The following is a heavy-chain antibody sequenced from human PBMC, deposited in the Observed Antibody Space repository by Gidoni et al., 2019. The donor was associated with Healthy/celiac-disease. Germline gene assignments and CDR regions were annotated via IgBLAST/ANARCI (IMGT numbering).Heavy chain of an antibody. CDR1: GFTFSSYW. V-gene: IGHV3-74*01. Sequence: EVQLVESGGGLVQPGGSLRLSCAASGFTFSSYWMHWVRQAPGKGLVWVSRINSDGSSTSYADSVKGRFTISRDNAKNTLYLQMNSLRAEDTAVYYCARVGVAGAAGDYFDYWGQGTLVTVSS. D-gene: IGHD1-26*01. CDR2: INSDGSST. J-gene: IGHJ4*02. CDR3: ARVGVAGAAGDYFDY.